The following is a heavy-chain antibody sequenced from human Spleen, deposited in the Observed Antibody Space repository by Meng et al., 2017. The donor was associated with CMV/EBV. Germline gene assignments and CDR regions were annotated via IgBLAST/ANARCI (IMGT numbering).Heavy chain of an antibody. V-gene: IGHV4-59*12. CDR3: ARLTMIRGVMINKYYFDY. Sequence: SETLSLTCTVSGGSISSYYWSWIRQPPGKGLEWIGYIYYSGSTNYNPSLKRRVTMSVDTSTNHFSLQLTSVTAADTAVYYCARLTMIRGVMINKYYFDYWGQGALVTVSS. J-gene: IGHJ4*02. D-gene: IGHD3-10*01. CDR2: IYYSGST. CDR1: GGSISSYY.